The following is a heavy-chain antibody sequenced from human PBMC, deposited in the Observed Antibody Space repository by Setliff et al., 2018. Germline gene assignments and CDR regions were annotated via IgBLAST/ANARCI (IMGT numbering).Heavy chain of an antibody. CDR1: GFTFSTYA. Sequence: GSLRLSCAASGFTFSTYAMSWVRQAPGKGLEWVSTIYSGDRNTFYTDSVKGRFTIFRDGSKNTLFLHMTSLRAEDTAVYYCRVWIGDLSRDFWGRGTLVTVSS. CDR2: IYSGDRNT. V-gene: IGHV3-23*03. D-gene: IGHD3-10*01. CDR3: RVWIGDLSRDF. J-gene: IGHJ4*02.